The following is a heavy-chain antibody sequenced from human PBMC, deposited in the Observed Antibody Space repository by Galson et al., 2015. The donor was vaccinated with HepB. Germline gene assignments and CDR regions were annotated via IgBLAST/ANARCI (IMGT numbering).Heavy chain of an antibody. CDR3: ARERNTNYGWFDP. CDR2: IKQDGSEQ. D-gene: IGHD1-14*01. J-gene: IGHJ5*02. Sequence: SLRLSCAASGFSISSSWMTWLRQAPGKGLEWVANIKQDGSEQDYMDSVKGRFTISRDNARNLLYLQMNSLRAEDTAVYYCARERNTNYGWFDPWGQGTLVTVSS. V-gene: IGHV3-7*01. CDR1: GFSISSSW.